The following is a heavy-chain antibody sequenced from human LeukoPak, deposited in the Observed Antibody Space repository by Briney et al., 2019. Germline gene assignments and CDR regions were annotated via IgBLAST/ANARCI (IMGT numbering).Heavy chain of an antibody. D-gene: IGHD4-11*01. CDR3: ARGLYSNYYFDY. Sequence: SETLSLTCAVYGGSFSGYYWSWIRQPPGRGLEWIGEINHSGSTNYNPSLKSRVTISVDTSKNQFSLKLSSVTAAGTAVYYCARGLYSNYYFDYWGQGTLVTVSS. CDR1: GGSFSGYY. CDR2: INHSGST. V-gene: IGHV4-34*01. J-gene: IGHJ4*02.